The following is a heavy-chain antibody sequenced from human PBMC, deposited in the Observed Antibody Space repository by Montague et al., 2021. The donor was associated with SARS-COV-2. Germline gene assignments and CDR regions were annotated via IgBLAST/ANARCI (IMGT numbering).Heavy chain of an antibody. J-gene: IGHJ3*01. CDR2: IYYTGNT. CDR3: ARLKRYFDSSGSPSAFDF. D-gene: IGHD3-22*01. CDR1: GGSITNNIYY. Sequence: SETLSLTCTVSGGSITNNIYYWAWIRQPPGKGLEWIGSIYYTGNTYYNPSLKSRVTISVVTSKNHFTLKLSSVTAAETAVYYFARLKRYFDSSGSPSAFDFWGQGTKVTVSS. V-gene: IGHV4-39*02.